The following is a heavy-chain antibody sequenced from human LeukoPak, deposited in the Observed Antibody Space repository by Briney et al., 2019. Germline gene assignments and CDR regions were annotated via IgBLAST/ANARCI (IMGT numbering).Heavy chain of an antibody. CDR1: GYTFTSYD. J-gene: IGHJ6*03. Sequence: ASVKVSCKASGYTFTSYDINWVRQATGQGLEWMGWMNPNSGNTGYAQKFQGRVTVTRNTSISTAYMELSSLRSEDTAVYYCARAISGDYYYYMDVWGKGTTVIVSS. V-gene: IGHV1-8*01. CDR2: MNPNSGNT. CDR3: ARAISGDYYYYMDV. D-gene: IGHD3-9*01.